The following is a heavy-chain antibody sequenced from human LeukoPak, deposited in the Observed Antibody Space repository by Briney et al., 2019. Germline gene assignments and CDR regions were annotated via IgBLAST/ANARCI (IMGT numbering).Heavy chain of an antibody. V-gene: IGHV3-30*02. CDR1: GFAFRSHA. D-gene: IGHD4-17*01. J-gene: IGHJ6*03. Sequence: GGSLRLSCTASGFAFRSHAMHWVRQAPDKGLEWVALIRYDGSKKFYADSVKGRFTISRDNSKNTLYLQMYSLRAEDTAVYYCAKIPYGDYVLDYYYYMDVWGKGTTVTISS. CDR2: IRYDGSKK. CDR3: AKIPYGDYVLDYYYYMDV.